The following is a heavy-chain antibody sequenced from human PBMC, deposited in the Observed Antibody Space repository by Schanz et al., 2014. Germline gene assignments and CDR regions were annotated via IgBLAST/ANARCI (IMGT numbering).Heavy chain of an antibody. J-gene: IGHJ4*02. V-gene: IGHV1-8*01. Sequence: QVQLVQSWAEVKGPGASVKVSCKASGYNITSNDVTWVRQATGQGLEWMGWMNPNSGNPGFAQKFRGRVTMTRNTSMSTAYIELHILTSEDTAVYYCARGRTFDYWGQGTLVTVSS. CDR2: MNPNSGNP. CDR1: GYNITSND. CDR3: ARGRTFDY.